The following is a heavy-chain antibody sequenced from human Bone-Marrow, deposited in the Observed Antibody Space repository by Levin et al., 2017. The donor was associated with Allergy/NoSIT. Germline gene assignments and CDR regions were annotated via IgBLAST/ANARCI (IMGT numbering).Heavy chain of an antibody. CDR2: ISGRGSNT. CDR1: GFTFSNYA. D-gene: IGHD3-16*02. CDR3: AKTSLMITFGGAIVS. J-gene: IGHJ5*02. Sequence: GGSLRLSCAASGFTFSNYAMTWVRQAPGKGLEWVSSISGRGSNTYYADSVKGRFTISRDTSKNTLYLQMNSLRADDTAVYYCAKTSLMITFGGAIVSWGQGALVTVSS. V-gene: IGHV3-23*01.